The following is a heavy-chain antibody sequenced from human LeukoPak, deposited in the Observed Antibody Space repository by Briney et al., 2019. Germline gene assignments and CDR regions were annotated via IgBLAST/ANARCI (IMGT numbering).Heavy chain of an antibody. V-gene: IGHV4-4*08. D-gene: IGHD5-12*01. Sequence: SETLSLTCSAAGGSVSSYYWSWIRQSPGKGLEWIGYIHNSGRTNYNPSLKSRVTGFVDTSKNQVSLRLTSVTAADTAVYYCARCPYSDSGVWQAFDYWGQGTLVTVSS. CDR2: IHNSGRT. J-gene: IGHJ4*02. CDR1: GGSVSSYY. CDR3: ARCPYSDSGVWQAFDY.